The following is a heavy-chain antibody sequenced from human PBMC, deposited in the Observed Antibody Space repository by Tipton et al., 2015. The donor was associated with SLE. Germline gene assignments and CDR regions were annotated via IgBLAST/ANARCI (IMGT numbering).Heavy chain of an antibody. J-gene: IGHJ5*02. Sequence: LRLSCAVYGGSFSGYYWSWIRQPPGKGLEWIGEINHSGSTSYNPSLKSRVTISVDTSKNQFSLKLSSVTAADTAVYYCASRRDGRGTWFDPWGQGTLVTVSS. CDR2: INHSGST. CDR3: ASRRDGRGTWFDP. D-gene: IGHD3-10*01. CDR1: GGSFSGYY. V-gene: IGHV4-34*01.